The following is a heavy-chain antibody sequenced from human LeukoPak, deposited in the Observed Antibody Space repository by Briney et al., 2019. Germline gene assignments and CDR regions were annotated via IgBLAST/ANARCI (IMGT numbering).Heavy chain of an antibody. J-gene: IGHJ5*01. V-gene: IGHV6-1*01. D-gene: IGHD1-26*01. CDR2: TYYRSKWNN. Sequence: SQTLSLTCAISGDSFSTNSATWTWLWQSPSRGLEWLGRTYYRSKWNNDYAVSMKSRITINPDTSKNQFSLQLNSVTPEDTAVYYCARLVGASWFDSWGQGTLVTVSS. CDR3: ARLVGASWFDS. CDR1: GDSFSTNSAT.